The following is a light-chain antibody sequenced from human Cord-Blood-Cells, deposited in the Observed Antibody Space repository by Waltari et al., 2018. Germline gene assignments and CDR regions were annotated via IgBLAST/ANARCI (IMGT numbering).Light chain of an antibody. J-gene: IGLJ2*01. CDR2: EGS. CDR3: CSYAGSSTLV. V-gene: IGLV2-23*01. Sequence: QSALTQPASVSGSPGQSITISCTGTSSDVGSYNLVSWYQQHPGKAPKLMIYEGSKRPSGVSKRFSGSKSGNTASRTISALQAEDEADYYCCSYAGSSTLVFGGGTKLTVL. CDR1: SSDVGSYNL.